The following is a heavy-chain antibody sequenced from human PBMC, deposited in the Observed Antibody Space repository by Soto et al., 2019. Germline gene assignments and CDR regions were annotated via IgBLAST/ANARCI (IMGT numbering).Heavy chain of an antibody. CDR3: ARDTKGYCSGGSCYVLDY. CDR2: ISYDGSNK. D-gene: IGHD2-15*01. J-gene: IGHJ4*02. Sequence: GGSLRLSCAASGFTFSSYAMHWVRQAPGKGLEWVAVISYDGSNKYYADSVKGRFTISRDNPKNTLYLQMNSLRAEDTAVYYCARDTKGYCSGGSCYVLDYWGQGTLVTVSS. CDR1: GFTFSSYA. V-gene: IGHV3-30-3*01.